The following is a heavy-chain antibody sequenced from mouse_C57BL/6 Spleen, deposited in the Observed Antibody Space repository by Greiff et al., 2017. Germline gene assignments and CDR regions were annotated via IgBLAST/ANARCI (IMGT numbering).Heavy chain of an antibody. Sequence: EVQLQESGPELVKPGASVKISCKASGYSFTDSNMNWVKQSNGKSLEWIGLINPNYGTTSYNQKFKGKATLTGDQSSSTAYMKLNSLKSEDSAVYYCARGPHYYGSSDYYAMDYWGQGTSATVSS. J-gene: IGHJ4*01. CDR2: INPNYGTT. D-gene: IGHD1-1*01. CDR1: GYSFTDSN. V-gene: IGHV1-39*01. CDR3: ARGPHYYGSSDYYAMDY.